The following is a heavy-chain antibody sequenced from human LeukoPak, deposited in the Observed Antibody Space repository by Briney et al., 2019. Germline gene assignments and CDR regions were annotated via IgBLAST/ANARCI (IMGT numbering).Heavy chain of an antibody. CDR3: ARAATQYCSSTSCYLNY. Sequence: SVKVSCKASGGTFSSYAISWVRQAPGQGLEWMGGIIPIFGTANYAQKFQGRVTVTTDESTSTVYMELSSLRSEDTAVYYCARAATQYCSSTSCYLNYWGQGTLVTVSS. V-gene: IGHV1-69*05. D-gene: IGHD2-2*01. J-gene: IGHJ4*02. CDR2: IIPIFGTA. CDR1: GGTFSSYA.